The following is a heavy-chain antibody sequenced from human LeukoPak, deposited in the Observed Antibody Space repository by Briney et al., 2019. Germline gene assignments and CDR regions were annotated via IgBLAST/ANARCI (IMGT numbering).Heavy chain of an antibody. V-gene: IGHV4-34*01. CDR1: GGSFSGYY. CDR3: ARGAVRGVIIYYNWFDP. Sequence: SETLSLTCAVYGGSFSGYYWSWIRQPPGKGLEWIGEINHSGSTNYNPSLKSRVTISVDTSKSQFSLKLSSVTAADTAVYYCARGAVRGVIIYYNWFDPWGQGTLVTVSS. CDR2: INHSGST. J-gene: IGHJ5*02. D-gene: IGHD3-10*01.